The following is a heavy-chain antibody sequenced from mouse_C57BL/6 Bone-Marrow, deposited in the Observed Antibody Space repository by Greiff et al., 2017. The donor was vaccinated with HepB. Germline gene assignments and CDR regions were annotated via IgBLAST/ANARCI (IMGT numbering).Heavy chain of an antibody. CDR1: GYTFTSYW. D-gene: IGHD2-10*01. J-gene: IGHJ1*03. Sequence: QVQLKQPGAELVKPGASVKMSCKASGYTFTSYWITWVKQRPGQGLEWIGDIYPGSGSTNYNEKFKSKATLTVDTSSSTAYMQLSSLTSEDSAVYYCARWGAYYGNYGGYFDVWGTGTTVTVSS. V-gene: IGHV1-55*01. CDR3: ARWGAYYGNYGGYFDV. CDR2: IYPGSGST.